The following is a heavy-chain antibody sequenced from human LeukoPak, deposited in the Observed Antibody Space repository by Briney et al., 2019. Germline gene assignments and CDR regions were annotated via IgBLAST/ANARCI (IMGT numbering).Heavy chain of an antibody. D-gene: IGHD6-19*01. Sequence: GGSLRLSCAASGFTFSSYSMNWVRQAPGKGLECVSSISSSSSYIYYADSVKGRFTISRDNAKNSLYLQMNSLRAEDTAVYYCARSVIAVAGYDAFDIWGQGTVVTVSS. J-gene: IGHJ3*02. CDR3: ARSVIAVAGYDAFDI. V-gene: IGHV3-21*01. CDR2: ISSSSSYI. CDR1: GFTFSSYS.